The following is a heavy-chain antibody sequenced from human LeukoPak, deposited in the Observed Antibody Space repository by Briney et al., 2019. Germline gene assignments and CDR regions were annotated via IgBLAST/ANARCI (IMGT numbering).Heavy chain of an antibody. V-gene: IGHV4-39*07. CDR2: IYYSGST. D-gene: IGHD5-18*01. CDR1: GGSISSSSYY. J-gene: IGHJ4*02. CDR3: ARDAPDTAMDTYYFDY. Sequence: SETLSLTCTVSGGSISSSSYYWGWIRQPPGKGLEWIGSIYYSGSTYYNPSLKSRVTISVDTSKNQFSLKLSSVTAADTAVYYCARDAPDTAMDTYYFDYWGQGTLVTVSS.